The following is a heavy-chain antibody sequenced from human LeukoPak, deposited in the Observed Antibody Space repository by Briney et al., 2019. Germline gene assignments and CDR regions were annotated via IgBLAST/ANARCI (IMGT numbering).Heavy chain of an antibody. D-gene: IGHD3-16*01. CDR1: DGSISSYY. Sequence: SETLSLTCTVSDGSISSYYWSWIRQPPGKGLEWIGYIYYSGSTNYNPSLKSRVTISVDTSKNQFSLKLSSVTAADTAVYYCARGGGKWFDPWGQGTLVTVSS. CDR2: IYYSGST. J-gene: IGHJ5*02. V-gene: IGHV4-59*01. CDR3: ARGGGKWFDP.